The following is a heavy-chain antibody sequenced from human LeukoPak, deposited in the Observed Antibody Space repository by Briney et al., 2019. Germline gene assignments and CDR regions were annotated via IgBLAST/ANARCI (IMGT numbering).Heavy chain of an antibody. J-gene: IGHJ4*02. CDR1: GGSIGSYY. V-gene: IGHV4-59*12. CDR3: ARDARCGSGGSCYSHY. Sequence: PSETLSLTCTVSGGSIGSYYWSWIRQPPGKGLEWIGYIYDSGSTNYNPSLKSRVTISVDTSKNQFSLKLSSVTAADTVVDYCARDARCGSGGSCYSHYWGQGTLVTVSS. D-gene: IGHD2-15*01. CDR2: IYDSGST.